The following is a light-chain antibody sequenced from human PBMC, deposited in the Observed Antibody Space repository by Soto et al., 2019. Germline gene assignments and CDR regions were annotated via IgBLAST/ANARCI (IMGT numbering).Light chain of an antibody. CDR1: QSINRC. J-gene: IGKJ2*01. CDR3: QQYSTYPYI. CDR2: KAS. Sequence: DIQMTQSPSTLSASVGDRVPITCRASQSINRCLAWYQQKPGKAPKLLIYKASTLESGVPSRFSGGGIGTEFSLSISSLQPDDFATYYCQQYSTYPYIFGQGTKVEIK. V-gene: IGKV1-5*03.